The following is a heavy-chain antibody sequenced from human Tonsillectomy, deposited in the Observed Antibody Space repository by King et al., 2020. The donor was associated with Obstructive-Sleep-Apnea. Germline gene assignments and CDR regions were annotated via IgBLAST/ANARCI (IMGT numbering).Heavy chain of an antibody. Sequence: VQLVESGGGLVQPGRSLRLSCAASGFTFDDYAMHWVRQAPGKGLEWVSGISWKSDRESYADSVKGRFTISRDNAKNSLYLQMNSLRAEDTALYYCAKDRQGGFDAFVIWGQGTMVTVSS. CDR2: ISWKSDRE. V-gene: IGHV3-9*01. D-gene: IGHD5-12*01. CDR3: AKDRQGGFDAFVI. J-gene: IGHJ3*02. CDR1: GFTFDDYA.